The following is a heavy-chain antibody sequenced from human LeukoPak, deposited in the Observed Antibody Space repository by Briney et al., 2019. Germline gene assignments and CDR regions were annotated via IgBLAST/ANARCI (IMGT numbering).Heavy chain of an antibody. J-gene: IGHJ4*02. CDR2: IYYTGST. CDR1: GDSISSDY. V-gene: IGHV4-59*01. D-gene: IGHD3-3*01. CDR3: ARGGSGYDRFDY. Sequence: PSETLSLTCAVSGDSISSDYWSWIRQPPGKGLEWTGYIYYTGSTNYNPSLKSRVTISVDTSKNQFSLKLSSVTAADTAVYYCARGGSGYDRFDYWGQGTLVTVSS.